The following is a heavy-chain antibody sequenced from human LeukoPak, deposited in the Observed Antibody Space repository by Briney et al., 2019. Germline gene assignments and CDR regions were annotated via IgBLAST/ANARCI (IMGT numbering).Heavy chain of an antibody. CDR1: GFTFSSYG. CDR2: IWYDGSNK. D-gene: IGHD3-10*01. J-gene: IGHJ4*02. V-gene: IGHV3-33*06. Sequence: GGSLRLSCAASGFTFSSYGMHWVRQAPGKGLEWVAVIWYDGSNKYYADSVKGRFTISRDNSKNTLYLQMNSLRAEDTAVYYCAKDFVTMVRRVSHYFDYWGQGTLGTVSS. CDR3: AKDFVTMVRRVSHYFDY.